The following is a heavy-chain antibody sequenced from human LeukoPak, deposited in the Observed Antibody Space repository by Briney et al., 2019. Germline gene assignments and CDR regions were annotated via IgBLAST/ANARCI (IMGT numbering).Heavy chain of an antibody. Sequence: ASVKVSCKASGYTFTSYGISWVRQAPGQGLEWMGWISAYNGNTNYAQKLQGRVTMTTDTSTSTAYMELRGLRSDDTAVYYCARTPGYYDSSGYYYFDYWGQGTLVTVSS. J-gene: IGHJ4*02. CDR1: GYTFTSYG. V-gene: IGHV1-18*01. CDR2: ISAYNGNT. D-gene: IGHD3-22*01. CDR3: ARTPGYYDSSGYYYFDY.